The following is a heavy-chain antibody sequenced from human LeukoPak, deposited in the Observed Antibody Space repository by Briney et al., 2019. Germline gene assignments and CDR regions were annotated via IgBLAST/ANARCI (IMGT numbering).Heavy chain of an antibody. CDR2: ISSSSSTI. CDR1: GFTFSSYS. CDR3: ARDPCGSGMDV. J-gene: IGHJ6*02. Sequence: GGSLRLSCAASGFTFSSYSMNWVRQAPGKGLEWVSYISSSSSTIYYADSVKGRFTISRDNAKNSLYLQMNSLRAEDTAVYYCARDPCGSGMDVWGQGTTVTVSS. V-gene: IGHV3-48*04. D-gene: IGHD1-14*01.